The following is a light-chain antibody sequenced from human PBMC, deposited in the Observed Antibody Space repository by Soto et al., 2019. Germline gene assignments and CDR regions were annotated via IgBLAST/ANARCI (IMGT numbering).Light chain of an antibody. Sequence: EIVLTQSPGTLSLSPGERATLSCRASQTVPSSYLAWYQQRPGQAPGLLIYDASSRAFGIPDRFSGSESGTDFTLTISSLEPEDFAVYYCHQYAWSPLTFGQGTRLEIK. CDR3: HQYAWSPLT. CDR2: DAS. V-gene: IGKV3-20*01. J-gene: IGKJ5*01. CDR1: QTVPSSY.